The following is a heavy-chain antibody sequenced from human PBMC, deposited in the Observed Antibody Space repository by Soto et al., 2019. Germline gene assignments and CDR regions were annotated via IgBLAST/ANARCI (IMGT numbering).Heavy chain of an antibody. Sequence: SETLSLTCTVSGGSIISSSYYWVLIRQPPGKGLEWIGSIYYSGSTYYNPSLKSRVTISVDTSKNQFSLKLSSVTAADTAVYYCARQWRGYYDSSGYYLGAFDIWGQGTMVT. D-gene: IGHD3-22*01. V-gene: IGHV4-39*01. CDR3: ARQWRGYYDSSGYYLGAFDI. CDR2: IYYSGST. CDR1: GGSIISSSYY. J-gene: IGHJ3*02.